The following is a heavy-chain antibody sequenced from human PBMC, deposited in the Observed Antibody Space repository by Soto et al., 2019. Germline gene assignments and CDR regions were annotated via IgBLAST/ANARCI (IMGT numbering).Heavy chain of an antibody. D-gene: IGHD3-10*01. J-gene: IGHJ5*02. CDR3: ARGFLGSYDGSGSYWFDP. CDR2: MNPNSGNT. V-gene: IGHV1-8*01. Sequence: ASVKVSCKASGYTFTSYDINWVRQATGQGLAWMGWMNPNSGNTGYAQKLQGRVTMTRNTSICTAYMELSSVRSEETAVYYCARGFLGSYDGSGSYWFDPWGQGTLVTVSS. CDR1: GYTFTSYD.